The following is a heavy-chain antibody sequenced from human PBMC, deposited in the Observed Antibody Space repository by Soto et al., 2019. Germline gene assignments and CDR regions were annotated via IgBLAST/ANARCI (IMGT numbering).Heavy chain of an antibody. CDR3: ARLDGASPDALDF. D-gene: IGHD2-2*01. V-gene: IGHV5-10-1*03. CDR1: GYNFNTFW. J-gene: IGHJ3*01. Sequence: EVQLVQSGVEVKKPGESLKISCKGSGYNFNTFWISWLRQMPGKGLEWMGRIDPSDSYSDYSPSFNGHVSISSDKSVTTAYLTWSSLKASDTAIYYCARLDGASPDALDFWGQGTMVTVSS. CDR2: IDPSDSYS.